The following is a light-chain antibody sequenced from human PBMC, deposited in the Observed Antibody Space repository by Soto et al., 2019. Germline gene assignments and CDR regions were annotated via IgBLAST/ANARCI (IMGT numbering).Light chain of an antibody. J-gene: IGKJ1*01. Sequence: DIQMTQSPSSLSASVGDRVTITCRASQSISTHLNWYQQRPGKVPNLLIYAASNLQSGVPSRFSGSGSGTDFTLTISRLQPEDFATYYCQESYTAPVTIGQGTKVEFK. CDR1: QSISTH. CDR3: QESYTAPVT. CDR2: AAS. V-gene: IGKV1-39*01.